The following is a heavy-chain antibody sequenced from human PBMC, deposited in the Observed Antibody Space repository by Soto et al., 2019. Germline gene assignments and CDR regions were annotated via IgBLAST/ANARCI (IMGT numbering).Heavy chain of an antibody. J-gene: IGHJ4*02. CDR3: GRDQRVKYSDYGYDY. CDR2: ISAYNGNT. D-gene: IGHD4-17*01. V-gene: IGHV1-18*01. Sequence: ASVKVSCKASGYTFTSYGISWVRQAPGQGLEWMGWISAYNGNTNYAQKLQGRVTMTTDTSTSTAYMELRSLRSDDTAVYYCGRDQRVKYSDYGYDYWGQGTLVTVS. CDR1: GYTFTSYG.